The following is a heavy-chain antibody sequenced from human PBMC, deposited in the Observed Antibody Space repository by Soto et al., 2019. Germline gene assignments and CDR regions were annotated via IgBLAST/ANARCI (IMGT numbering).Heavy chain of an antibody. V-gene: IGHV3-30*03. CDR2: ISRDGGTK. D-gene: IGHD3-10*01. CDR1: GFTVSTYG. CDR3: SREVASGY. Sequence: QVQLVESGGGVVQPGRSLRLSCAVSGFTVSTYGMHWVRQAPGKGLEWVAVISRDGGTKYYADSVKGRFTISRDNSRNTLFLEMNSLRGEDMAVDYCSREVASGYWGQGTLVTVSS. J-gene: IGHJ4*02.